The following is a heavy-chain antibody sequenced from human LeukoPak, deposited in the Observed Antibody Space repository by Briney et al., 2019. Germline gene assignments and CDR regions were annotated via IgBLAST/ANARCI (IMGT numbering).Heavy chain of an antibody. CDR2: ISYDGSNK. Sequence: GGSLRLSCAASGFTFSSYGMHWVRQAPGKGLEWVAVISYDGSNKYYADSVKGRFTISRDNSKNTLYLQTNSLRAEDTAVYYCAKDEKAGYSSVSFDYWGQGTLVTVSS. V-gene: IGHV3-30*18. J-gene: IGHJ4*02. CDR1: GFTFSSYG. D-gene: IGHD5-18*01. CDR3: AKDEKAGYSSVSFDY.